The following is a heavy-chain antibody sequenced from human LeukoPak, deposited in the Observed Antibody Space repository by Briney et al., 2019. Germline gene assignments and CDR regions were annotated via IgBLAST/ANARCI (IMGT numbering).Heavy chain of an antibody. V-gene: IGHV3-21*04. CDR1: GFTFSSYS. Sequence: GGSLRLSCAASGFTFSSYSMNWVRQAPGKGLEWVSSISSSSSYIYYADSVKGRFTISRDNSKNTLYLQMNSLRAEDTAVYYCAKDPASSSVGDYWGQGTLVTVSS. CDR3: AKDPASSSVGDY. CDR2: ISSSSSYI. J-gene: IGHJ4*02.